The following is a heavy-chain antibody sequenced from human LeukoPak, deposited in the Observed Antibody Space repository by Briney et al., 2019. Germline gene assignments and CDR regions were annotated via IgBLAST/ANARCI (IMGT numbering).Heavy chain of an antibody. D-gene: IGHD1-26*01. CDR2: ITSNGGNT. Sequence: YPGRSLRLSCAASGFTFSSYAMHWVRQAPGKGPEYVSAITSNGGNTYYANSVKGRFTISRDNSKNTLYLQMGSLRAEDMAVYYCARVGSWDAFDIWGQGTMVTVSS. V-gene: IGHV3-64*01. CDR3: ARVGSWDAFDI. CDR1: GFTFSSYA. J-gene: IGHJ3*02.